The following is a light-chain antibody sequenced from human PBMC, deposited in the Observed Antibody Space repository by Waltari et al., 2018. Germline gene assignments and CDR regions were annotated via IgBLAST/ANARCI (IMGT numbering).Light chain of an antibody. CDR1: QSLVHSDGNTY. Sequence: DVVMTQSPLALPVTLGQPASISCKSSQSLVHSDGNTYLSWCQQRPGQSPRRLIYKVSNRDSGVPDRFSGSGSGTDFTLKISRVEAEDVAVYFCMQGAHWPYTFGQGTELEIK. CDR2: KVS. CDR3: MQGAHWPYT. V-gene: IGKV2-30*02. J-gene: IGKJ2*01.